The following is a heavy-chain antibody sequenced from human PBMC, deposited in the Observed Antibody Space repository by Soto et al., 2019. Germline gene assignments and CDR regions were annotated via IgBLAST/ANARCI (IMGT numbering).Heavy chain of an antibody. V-gene: IGHV3-33*01. D-gene: IGHD5-18*01. CDR2: IWYDGSNK. CDR3: ARDFIVDTVPDYYGMDV. Sequence: GGSLRLSCAASGFTFSSYGMHWVRQAPGKGLEWVAVIWYDGSNKYYADSVKGRFTISRDNSKNTLYLQMNSLRAEDTAVYYCARDFIVDTVPDYYGMDVWGQGTTVTVSS. CDR1: GFTFSSYG. J-gene: IGHJ6*02.